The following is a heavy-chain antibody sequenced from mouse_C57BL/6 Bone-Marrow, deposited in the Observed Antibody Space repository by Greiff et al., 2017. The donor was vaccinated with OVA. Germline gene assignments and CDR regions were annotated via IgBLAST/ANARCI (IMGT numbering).Heavy chain of an antibody. CDR2: IYPRDGST. CDR1: GYTFTSYD. D-gene: IGHD1-1*01. CDR3: ASHYYYGSPWFAY. V-gene: IGHV1-85*01. J-gene: IGHJ3*01. Sequence: QVQLQQSGPELVKPGASVKLSCKASGYTFTSYDINWVKQRPGQGLEWIGWIYPRDGSTKYNEKFKGKATLTVDTSSNTAYLQLSSLTSEDTAVYYCASHYYYGSPWFAYWGQGTLVTVSA.